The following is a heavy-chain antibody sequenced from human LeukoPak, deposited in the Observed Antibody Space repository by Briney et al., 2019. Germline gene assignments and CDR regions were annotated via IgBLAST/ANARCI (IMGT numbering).Heavy chain of an antibody. CDR3: AILPSKVVVPAAHQDY. Sequence: GASVKVSCKASGYTFTSYGISWVRQAPGQGLEWMGWISAYYGNTNYAQKLQGRVTMTTDTSTSTAYMELRSLRSDDTAVYYCAILPSKVVVPAAHQDYWGQGTLVTVSS. CDR2: ISAYYGNT. J-gene: IGHJ4*02. CDR1: GYTFTSYG. V-gene: IGHV1-18*01. D-gene: IGHD2-2*01.